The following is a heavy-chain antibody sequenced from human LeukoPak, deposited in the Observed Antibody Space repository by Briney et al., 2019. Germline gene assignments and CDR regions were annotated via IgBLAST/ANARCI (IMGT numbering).Heavy chain of an antibody. J-gene: IGHJ4*02. CDR1: GFTFTDYY. CDR2: IGPHSSAT. Sequence: ASVKVSCKSSGFTFTDYYIHWVRQAPGQGLEWMGYIGPHSSATSSPQEFQGRVTMTRDTSMSTAYMELTRLTSDDTAVYYCAREGNGRLSKDFDYWGQGTLVTVSS. V-gene: IGHV1-2*02. D-gene: IGHD2/OR15-2a*01. CDR3: AREGNGRLSKDFDY.